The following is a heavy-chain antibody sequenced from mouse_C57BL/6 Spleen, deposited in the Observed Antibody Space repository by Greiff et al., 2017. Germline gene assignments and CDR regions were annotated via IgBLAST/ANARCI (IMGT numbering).Heavy chain of an antibody. D-gene: IGHD1-1*01. V-gene: IGHV2-2*01. Sequence: QVQLKESGPGLVQPSQSLSITCTVSGFSLTSYGVHWVRQSPGKGLEWLGVIWSGGSTDYNAAFISRLSISKDNSKSQVFFKMNSLQADDTAIYYCARNYGPSTYYYAMDYWGQGTSVTVSS. CDR3: ARNYGPSTYYYAMDY. CDR1: GFSLTSYG. CDR2: IWSGGST. J-gene: IGHJ4*01.